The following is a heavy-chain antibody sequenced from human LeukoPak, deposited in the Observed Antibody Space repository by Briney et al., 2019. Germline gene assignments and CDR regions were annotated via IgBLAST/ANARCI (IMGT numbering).Heavy chain of an antibody. CDR2: ISGSGGIT. D-gene: IGHD6-19*01. Sequence: PGGSLRLSCVASGFTFSNYAMTWVRQAPVKGLEWVSDISGSGGITYYADSVRGRLTISRDNSLNTLYLQMNSLRAEDTAVYYCAKAVAGYWYFDLWGRGTLLTVSS. V-gene: IGHV3-23*01. CDR3: AKAVAGYWYFDL. CDR1: GFTFSNYA. J-gene: IGHJ2*01.